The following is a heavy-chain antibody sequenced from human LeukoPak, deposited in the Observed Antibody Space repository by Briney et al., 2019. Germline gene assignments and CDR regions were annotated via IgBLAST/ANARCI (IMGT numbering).Heavy chain of an antibody. J-gene: IGHJ3*02. CDR1: GFTFSSYA. CDR3: AKDLCGGDCYSAFDI. Sequence: GGSLRLSCAASGFTFSSYAMHWVRQAPGKGLEWVSVIYGGGNIYYADSVKGRFTISRDNSKNTLYLQMNSLRAEDTAVYYCAKDLCGGDCYSAFDIWGQGTMVTVSS. D-gene: IGHD2-21*02. V-gene: IGHV3-NL1*01. CDR2: IYGGGNI.